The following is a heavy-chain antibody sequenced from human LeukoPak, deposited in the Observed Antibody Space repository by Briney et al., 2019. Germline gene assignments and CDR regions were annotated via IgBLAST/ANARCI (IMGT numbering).Heavy chain of an antibody. V-gene: IGHV4-39*07. CDR1: GGSISSSSYY. CDR2: IYYTGST. Sequence: SETLSHTCTVSGGSISSSSYYWGWIRQPPGKGLEWIGCIYYTGSTNYNPSLKSQVTISVDTSKNQFSLKLSSVTAADTAVYYCARDGGYCTNGVCYDAFDIWGQGTMVTVSS. CDR3: ARDGGYCTNGVCYDAFDI. J-gene: IGHJ3*02. D-gene: IGHD2-8*01.